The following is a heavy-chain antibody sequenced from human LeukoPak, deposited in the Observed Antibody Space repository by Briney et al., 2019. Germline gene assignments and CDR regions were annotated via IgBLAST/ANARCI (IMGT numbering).Heavy chain of an antibody. CDR2: IIPIFGTA. CDR3: ARAGEQIGYYFDY. CDR1: GGTFSSHA. Sequence: SVKVSCKASGGTFSSHAISWVRQAPGQGLEWMGGIIPIFGTANYAQKFQGRVTITTDESTSTAYMELSSLRSEDTAVYYCARAGEQIGYYFDYWGQGTLVTVSS. J-gene: IGHJ4*02. V-gene: IGHV1-69*05. D-gene: IGHD4-17*01.